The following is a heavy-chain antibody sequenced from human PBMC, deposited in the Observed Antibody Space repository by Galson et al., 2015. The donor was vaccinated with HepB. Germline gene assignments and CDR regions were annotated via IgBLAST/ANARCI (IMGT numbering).Heavy chain of an antibody. J-gene: IGHJ4*02. Sequence: SVKVSCKASGYTFTSYGISWVRQAPGQGLEWMGWISAYNGNTNYAQKLQGRVTMTADTSTSTAYMELRSLRSDDTAVYYCARAHPLLPGIAVAGTGAGGGDYWGQGTLVTVSS. CDR1: GYTFTSYG. CDR3: ARAHPLLPGIAVAGTGAGGGDY. V-gene: IGHV1-18*01. CDR2: ISAYNGNT. D-gene: IGHD6-19*01.